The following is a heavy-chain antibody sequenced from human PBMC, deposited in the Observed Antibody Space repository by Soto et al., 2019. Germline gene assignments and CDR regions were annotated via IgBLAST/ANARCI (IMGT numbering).Heavy chain of an antibody. CDR1: GFTFNSYG. J-gene: IGHJ6*02. CDR3: AKDRVPWFGGGGMDV. Sequence: QVQLVESGGGVVQPGRSLRLSCAASGFTFNSYGRHWVRQAPGKGLEWVTLISYDGSNKYYADSVKGRFTISRDNSKNTLFLQMNSLRAEDTAVYYCAKDRVPWFGGGGMDVWGQGTTVTVSS. D-gene: IGHD3-10*01. V-gene: IGHV3-30*18. CDR2: ISYDGSNK.